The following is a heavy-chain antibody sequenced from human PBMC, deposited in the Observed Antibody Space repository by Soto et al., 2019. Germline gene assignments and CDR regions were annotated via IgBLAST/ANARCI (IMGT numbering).Heavy chain of an antibody. CDR2: IYYSGST. D-gene: IGHD3-10*01. CDR3: ARSWEGGSGSYYAY. CDR1: GGSISSGGYY. V-gene: IGHV4-31*03. J-gene: IGHJ4*02. Sequence: QVQLQESGPGLVKPSQTLSLTCTVSGGSISSGGYYWSWIRQHPGKGLEWIGYIYYSGSTYYNPSLKSRVTISVDTSKSQYSLKLSSVTAADTAVYYCARSWEGGSGSYYAYWGQGTLVTVSS.